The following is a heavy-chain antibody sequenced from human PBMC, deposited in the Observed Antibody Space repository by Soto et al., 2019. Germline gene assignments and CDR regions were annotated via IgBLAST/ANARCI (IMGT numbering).Heavy chain of an antibody. CDR1: GGSVSSDY. J-gene: IGHJ4*02. V-gene: IGHV4-59*02. D-gene: IGHD5-12*01. Sequence: SEAMSLPCTVSGGSVSSDYWSWILQHPGKGLEWMGDIYYSGSTNYNPSLKSRVTISVDTSKNQFSLKLSSVTAADTAVYYCARDRRWLQFRYFDYWGQGSLVTVPQ. CDR3: ARDRRWLQFRYFDY. CDR2: IYYSGST.